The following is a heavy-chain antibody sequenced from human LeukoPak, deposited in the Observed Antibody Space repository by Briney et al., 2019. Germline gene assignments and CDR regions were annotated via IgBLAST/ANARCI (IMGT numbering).Heavy chain of an antibody. D-gene: IGHD3-9*01. CDR2: IYYSGST. J-gene: IGHJ4*02. Sequence: SETLSLTCTVSGASISSSSYYWGWIRQPPGKGLEWIGSIYYSGSTYYNPSLKSRVTISVDTSKNQFSLKLSSVTAADTAVYYCARRYYDILTGYYDPFDYWGQGTLVTVSS. V-gene: IGHV4-39*01. CDR1: GASISSSSYY. CDR3: ARRYYDILTGYYDPFDY.